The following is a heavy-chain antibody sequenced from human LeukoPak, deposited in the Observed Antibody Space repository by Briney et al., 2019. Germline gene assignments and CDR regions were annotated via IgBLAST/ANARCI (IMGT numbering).Heavy chain of an antibody. D-gene: IGHD6-19*01. J-gene: IGHJ4*02. CDR1: GFTFSDYY. V-gene: IGHV3-11*03. Sequence: GGSLRLSCAASGFTFSDYYMSWIRQAPGKGLEWVSYISSSSSYTNYADSVKGRFTISRDNSKNTLYLQMNSLRAEDTAVYYCAKRTAGSGGYYFDYWGQGTLLTVSS. CDR3: AKRTAGSGGYYFDY. CDR2: ISSSSSYT.